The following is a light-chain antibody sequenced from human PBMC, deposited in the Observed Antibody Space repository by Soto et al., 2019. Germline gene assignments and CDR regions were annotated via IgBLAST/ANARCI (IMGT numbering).Light chain of an antibody. CDR3: QHYGYSPYT. J-gene: IGKJ2*01. Sequence: EIVLTQSPGTLSLSPGERATLSCRASQSVSSSYLAWYQQKPGQAPRLLIYGASSRATGIPDRFSGSGSGTDFTLTISRLEPEDSAVFYCQHYGYSPYTFGQGSKLEIK. CDR2: GAS. V-gene: IGKV3-20*01. CDR1: QSVSSSY.